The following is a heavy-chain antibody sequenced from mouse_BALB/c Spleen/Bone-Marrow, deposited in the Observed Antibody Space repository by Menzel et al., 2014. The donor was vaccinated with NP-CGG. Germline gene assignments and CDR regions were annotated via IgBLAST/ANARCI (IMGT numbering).Heavy chain of an antibody. CDR3: ARHRRYDVWFAY. J-gene: IGHJ3*01. V-gene: IGHV5-12-2*01. D-gene: IGHD2-14*01. CDR1: GFTFSSYT. CDR2: ISNGGGST. Sequence: EVKLVESGGGLVQPGGSLKLSCAASGFTFSSYTMPWVRQTPEKRLEWVAYISNGGGSTYYPDTVKGRFTISRDNAKNTLYLQMSSLKSEDTAMYYCARHRRYDVWFAYWGQGTLVTVSA.